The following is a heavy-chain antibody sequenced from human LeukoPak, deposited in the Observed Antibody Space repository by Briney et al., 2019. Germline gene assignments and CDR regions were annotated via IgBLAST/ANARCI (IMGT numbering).Heavy chain of an antibody. J-gene: IGHJ4*02. Sequence: GGSLRLSCAASGFTFSSYGMHWVRQAPGKGLEWVAVIWYDGSNKYYADSVKGRFTISRDNSKNTLYLQMNGLRAEGTAVYYCAKSYSSGWYGPDYWGQGTLVTVSS. V-gene: IGHV3-33*06. CDR2: IWYDGSNK. D-gene: IGHD6-19*01. CDR3: AKSYSSGWYGPDY. CDR1: GFTFSSYG.